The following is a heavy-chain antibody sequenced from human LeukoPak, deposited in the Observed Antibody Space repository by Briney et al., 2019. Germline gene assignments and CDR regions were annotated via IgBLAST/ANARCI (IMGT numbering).Heavy chain of an antibody. Sequence: SQTLSLTCALAGDSVSSNSAAWNWIRQSPSRCLEWLGRTYQRSKWYHDYTVSVKSRISINPDTSKNQFSLQLNSVTPEDTAVYYCARGNNWFDPWGQGTLVTVSS. J-gene: IGHJ5*02. CDR2: TYQRSKWYH. V-gene: IGHV6-1*01. CDR3: ARGNNWFDP. CDR1: GDSVSSNSAA.